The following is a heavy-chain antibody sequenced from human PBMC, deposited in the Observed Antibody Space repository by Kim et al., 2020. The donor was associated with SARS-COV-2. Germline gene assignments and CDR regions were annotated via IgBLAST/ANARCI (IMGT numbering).Heavy chain of an antibody. D-gene: IGHD3-16*02. J-gene: IGHJ4*02. CDR1: GYTLTELS. CDR3: ATPVITFGGVIAPLDY. Sequence: ASVKVSCKVSGYTLTELSMHWVRQAPGKGLEWMGGFDPVDGETIYAQKFQGRVTMTEDTSTDTAYMELSSLRSEDTAVYYCATPVITFGGVIAPLDYWGQGTLVTVSA. V-gene: IGHV1-24*01. CDR2: FDPVDGET.